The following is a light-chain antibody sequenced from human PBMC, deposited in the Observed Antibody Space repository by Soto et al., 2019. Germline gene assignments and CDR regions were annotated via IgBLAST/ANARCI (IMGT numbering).Light chain of an antibody. Sequence: QSALTQPHSVSGSPGQSVTISCTGTSSDVGGYYRVSWYQQHPGKAPKLMIYDVSKRPSGVPDRFSGSKSGNTASLTISGLQAEDEADYYCCSYAGSQTYVFGTGPKVTV. V-gene: IGLV2-11*01. J-gene: IGLJ1*01. CDR2: DVS. CDR1: SSDVGGYYR. CDR3: CSYAGSQTYV.